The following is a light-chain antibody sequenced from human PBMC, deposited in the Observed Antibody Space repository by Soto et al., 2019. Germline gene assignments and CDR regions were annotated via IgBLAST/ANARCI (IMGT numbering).Light chain of an antibody. CDR1: QSIRSW. J-gene: IGKJ4*01. CDR2: KAS. CDR3: QQYNDYPLT. Sequence: DIQMTQSPSTLSASVGDRVTITCRASQSIRSWLAWCQQKPGKAPKVLIYKASSLESGVPSRFSCSGSGTEFTLTISSLQPDDFATYYCQQYNDYPLTFGGGTKVEIK. V-gene: IGKV1-5*03.